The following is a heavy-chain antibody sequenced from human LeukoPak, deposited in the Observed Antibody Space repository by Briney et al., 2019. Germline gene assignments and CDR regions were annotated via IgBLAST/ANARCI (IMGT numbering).Heavy chain of an antibody. V-gene: IGHV4-59*01. CDR3: ARAHRGFDP. CDR1: GGSISSYY. D-gene: IGHD1-14*01. Sequence: SETLSLTCTVSGGSISSYYWSWIRQPPGKGLEWIGYVYYTGRTSYNPSLKSRVTISVDSSKNHLSLKLNSVTAADTAVYYCARAHRGFDPWGQGTLVTVSS. J-gene: IGHJ5*02. CDR2: VYYTGRT.